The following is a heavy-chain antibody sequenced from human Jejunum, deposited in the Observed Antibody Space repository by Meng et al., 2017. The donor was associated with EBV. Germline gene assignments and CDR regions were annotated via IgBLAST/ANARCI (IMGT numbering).Heavy chain of an antibody. V-gene: IGHV4-34*01. Sequence: QVQQWGAGLLRPSETLSLTCAVYGGSFSDYYWSWIRQPPGKGLEWIGEIDHSGRTNYNPSLKSRVTLSLLTSKDHFSLRLSSVTAADTAVYYCVTFNCTVGTCSFDSWGQGTLVTVSS. J-gene: IGHJ4*02. D-gene: IGHD2-8*02. CDR3: VTFNCTVGTCSFDS. CDR2: IDHSGRT. CDR1: GGSFSDYY.